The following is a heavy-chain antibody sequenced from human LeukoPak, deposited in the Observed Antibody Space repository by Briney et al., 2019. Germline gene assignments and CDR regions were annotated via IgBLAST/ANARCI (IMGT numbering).Heavy chain of an antibody. CDR2: ISSSGSST. Sequence: PGGSLRLSCAASGFTFSSYSMDWVRQAPGKGLQWISHISSSGSSTYYADSVKGRFTISRDNAKNSLYLQMNSLRDEDTAVYYCANIRYGDWGQGTLVTVSS. D-gene: IGHD3-10*01. V-gene: IGHV3-48*02. J-gene: IGHJ4*02. CDR3: ANIRYGD. CDR1: GFTFSSYS.